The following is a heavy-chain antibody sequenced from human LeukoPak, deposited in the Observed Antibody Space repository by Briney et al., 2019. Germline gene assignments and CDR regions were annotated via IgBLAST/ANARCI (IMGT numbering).Heavy chain of an antibody. CDR3: AKGIAAGLQNWFDP. J-gene: IGHJ5*02. CDR2: ISGSGGST. CDR1: GFTFSSYA. V-gene: IGHV3-23*01. Sequence: GGSLRLSCAASGFTFSSYAMSWVRQAPGKGLEWVSAISGSGGSTYYADSVKGRFTISRDNSKNTLYLQMNRLRAEDTAVYYCAKGIAAGLQNWFDPWGQGTLVTVSS. D-gene: IGHD6-13*01.